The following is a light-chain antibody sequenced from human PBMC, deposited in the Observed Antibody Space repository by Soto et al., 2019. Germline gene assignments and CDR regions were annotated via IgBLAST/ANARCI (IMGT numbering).Light chain of an antibody. J-gene: IGLJ1*01. CDR2: GDN. CDR3: QSYDSSLSRV. V-gene: IGLV1-40*01. CDR1: SSNIGAGYD. Sequence: QSVLTQPPSVSGAPGRKITISCTGSSSNIGAGYDVHWYRQFPGAAPKLLISGDNNRPSGVPDRFSGSKSGTSASLAITGLQAEDEADYYCQSYDSSLSRVFGTGTKLTVL.